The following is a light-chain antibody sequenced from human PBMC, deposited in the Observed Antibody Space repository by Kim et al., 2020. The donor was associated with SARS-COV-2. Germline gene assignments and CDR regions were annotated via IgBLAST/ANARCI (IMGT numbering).Light chain of an antibody. CDR2: WAS. V-gene: IGKV4-1*01. Sequence: DFVMTQSPDSLAVSLGERATINCKSSQSLLYTGNNKNYLAWYQKKPGQPPKLLIYWASTRESGVPDRFSGSGSGPDFTLTISNLQAEDVAVYYCQQYHNIPTFGLGTKVDIK. CDR1: QSLLYTGNNKNY. CDR3: QQYHNIPT. J-gene: IGKJ1*01.